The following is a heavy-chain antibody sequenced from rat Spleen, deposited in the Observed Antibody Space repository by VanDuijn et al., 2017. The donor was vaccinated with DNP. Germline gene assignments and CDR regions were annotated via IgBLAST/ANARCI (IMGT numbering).Heavy chain of an antibody. Sequence: EVQLVESGGGLVQPGRSLKLSCEASGLTFSNYGMAWVRQAPTRGLEWVASISNTGDNTYYSDSVKGRFTISRDNAKSTLYLQMDSLRSEDTATYYGAGRPPPTRGPFDYWGQGTSVTVSS. V-gene: IGHV5-29*01. J-gene: IGHJ4*01. CDR2: ISNTGDNT. CDR3: AGRPPPTRGPFDY. D-gene: IGHD1-4*01. CDR1: GLTFSNYG.